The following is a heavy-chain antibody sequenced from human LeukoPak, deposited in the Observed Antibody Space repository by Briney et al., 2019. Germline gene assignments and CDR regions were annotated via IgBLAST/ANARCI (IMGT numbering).Heavy chain of an antibody. Sequence: GASVKVSCKASGYTFSSYDINWVRQAPGQGLEGMGWMNPDSGNTGYAQKFQGRVTMTRNTSIGTAYLDLSSLRSEDTAVYYCARGRDSGSYLQVENSQPFYWGQGTLVTVSS. CDR3: ARGRDSGSYLQVENSQPFY. CDR1: GYTFSSYD. CDR2: MNPDSGNT. D-gene: IGHD3-10*01. V-gene: IGHV1-8*02. J-gene: IGHJ4*02.